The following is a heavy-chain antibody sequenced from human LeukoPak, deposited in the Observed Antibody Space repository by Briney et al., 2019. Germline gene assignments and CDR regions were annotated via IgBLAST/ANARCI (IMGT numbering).Heavy chain of an antibody. CDR2: IYYSWDT. J-gene: IGHJ4*02. CDR1: GGSISSTSYY. V-gene: IGHV4-39*01. D-gene: IGHD5-18*01. Sequence: PSETLSLTCTVSGGSISSTSYYWGWIRQPPGKGLEWIGSIYYSWDTYYNPSLKSRVTISVDTSKNQFSLKLSSVTAADTAVYYCAKFRGYSYGPIGYWGQGTLVTVSS. CDR3: AKFRGYSYGPIGY.